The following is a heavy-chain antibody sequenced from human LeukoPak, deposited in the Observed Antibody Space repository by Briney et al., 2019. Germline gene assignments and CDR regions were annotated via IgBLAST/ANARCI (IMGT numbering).Heavy chain of an antibody. CDR3: ARGDYYGSGSYYNDYYYGMDV. D-gene: IGHD3-10*01. CDR1: GFTFSSYS. CDR2: ISSSSSTI. V-gene: IGHV3-48*01. Sequence: GGSLRLSCAASGFTFSSYSMTWVRQAPGKGLEWVSYISSSSSTIYYADSVKGRFTISRDNAKNSLYLQMNSLRAEDTAVYYCARGDYYGSGSYYNDYYYGMDVWGQGTTVTVSS. J-gene: IGHJ6*02.